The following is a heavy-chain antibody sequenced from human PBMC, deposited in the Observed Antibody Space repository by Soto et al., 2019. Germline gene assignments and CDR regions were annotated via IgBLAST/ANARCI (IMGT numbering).Heavy chain of an antibody. CDR2: TYYRSKWYN. J-gene: IGHJ4*02. Sequence: PSPTLSLTCAISGDSDSSNSAAWNWIRQSPSRGLEWLGRTYYRSKWYNDYAVSVKSRITINPDTSKNQFSLQLNSVTPEDTAVYYCAREVGYSSSWSNYFDYWGQGTLVTVSS. CDR3: AREVGYSSSWSNYFDY. V-gene: IGHV6-1*01. CDR1: GDSDSSNSAA. D-gene: IGHD6-13*01.